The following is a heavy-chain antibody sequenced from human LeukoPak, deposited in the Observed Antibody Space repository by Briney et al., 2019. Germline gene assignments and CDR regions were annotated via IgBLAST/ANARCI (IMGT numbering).Heavy chain of an antibody. J-gene: IGHJ6*02. D-gene: IGHD6-13*01. CDR2: ISSSSSYT. V-gene: IGHV3-11*06. CDR3: ASSADSSSWQYYYYYGMDV. CDR1: GFTFSDYY. Sequence: GGSLRLSCAASGFTFSDYYMSWIRQAPGKGLEWVSYISSSSSYTNYADSVKGRFTISRDNAKNSLYLQMNSLRAEDTAVYYCASSADSSSWQYYYYYGMDVWGQGTTVTVSS.